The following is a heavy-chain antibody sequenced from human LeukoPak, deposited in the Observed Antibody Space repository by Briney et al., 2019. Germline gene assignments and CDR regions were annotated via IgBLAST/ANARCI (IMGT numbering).Heavy chain of an antibody. V-gene: IGHV3-30*02. D-gene: IGHD3-10*01. CDR2: IRYDGSNK. Sequence: PGGSLRLSCAASGFTFSSYGMHWVRQAPGKGLEWVAFIRYDGSNKYYADSVKGRFTISRDNSKNTLYLQMNSLRAEDTAVYYSAKVLSTVWFGELPLDYWGQGTLVTVSS. CDR1: GFTFSSYG. J-gene: IGHJ4*02. CDR3: AKVLSTVWFGELPLDY.